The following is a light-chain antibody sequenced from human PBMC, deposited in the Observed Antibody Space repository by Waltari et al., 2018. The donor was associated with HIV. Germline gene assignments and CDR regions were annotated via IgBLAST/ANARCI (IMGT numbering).Light chain of an antibody. J-gene: IGLJ3*02. Sequence: QSALTQPASVSGSLGQSITISCIGTSSDIATYVSWYQHHPDNAPRLVIYDANTRPSGIPLRSSGSKSGTTASLTISGLQAEDEADYYCASYTRTSTVVFGGGTKVTVL. V-gene: IGLV2-14*01. CDR2: DAN. CDR1: SSDIATY. CDR3: ASYTRTSTVV.